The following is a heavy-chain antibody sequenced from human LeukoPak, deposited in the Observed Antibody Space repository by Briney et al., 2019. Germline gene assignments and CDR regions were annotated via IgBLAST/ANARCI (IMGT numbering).Heavy chain of an antibody. D-gene: IGHD5/OR15-5a*01. V-gene: IGHV3-23*01. CDR2: ISGSGGST. CDR3: AKGREYTVYDSPLDY. J-gene: IGHJ4*02. Sequence: GGSLRLSCAASGFTFSGYAMTWVRQAPGKGLEWVSAISGSGGSTYYADSVKGRFTISRDNSKNTLYLQMNSLRAEDTAVYYCAKGREYTVYDSPLDYWGQGTLVTVSS. CDR1: GFTFSGYA.